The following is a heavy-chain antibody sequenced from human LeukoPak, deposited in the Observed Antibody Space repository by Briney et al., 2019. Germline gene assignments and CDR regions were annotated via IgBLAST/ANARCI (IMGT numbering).Heavy chain of an antibody. D-gene: IGHD3-3*01. J-gene: IGHJ4*02. Sequence: SETLSLTCTVSGGSISSSSYYWGWIRQPPGKGLEWIGSIYYSGSTYYNPSLKSQVTISVDTSKNQFSLKLSSVTAADTAVYYCARSGGVVIAFDYWGQGTLVTVSS. CDR2: IYYSGST. V-gene: IGHV4-39*07. CDR1: GGSISSSSYY. CDR3: ARSGGVVIAFDY.